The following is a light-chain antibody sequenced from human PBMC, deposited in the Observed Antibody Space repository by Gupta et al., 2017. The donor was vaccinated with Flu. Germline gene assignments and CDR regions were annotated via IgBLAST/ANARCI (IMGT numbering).Light chain of an antibody. CDR3: QSTDNSDAFV. CDR2: KDN. J-gene: IGLJ1*01. CDR1: ALAKKY. Sequence: SYELTQPPSVSASPGQTARITCSGHALAKKYAYWFQQKAGQAPLLLIFKDNKRPSGIPERFSGSSSGTTVTLTISGVQAEDEADYYCQSTDNSDAFVFGTGTKVTVL. V-gene: IGLV3-25*02.